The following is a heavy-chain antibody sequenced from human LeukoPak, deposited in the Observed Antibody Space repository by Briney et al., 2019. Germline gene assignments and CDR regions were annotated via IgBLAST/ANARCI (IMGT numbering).Heavy chain of an antibody. CDR1: GFTFTSYW. J-gene: IGHJ4*02. V-gene: IGHV3-7*04. D-gene: IGHD5-24*01. CDR3: ARDRDGYNDY. CDR2: MNQDGSEK. Sequence: PGGSLRLSCAASGFTFTSYWMSWVRQAPGKGLEWVANMNQDGSEKYYVDSVKGRFTISRDNAKNSLYLQMNSLRAEDTAVYYCARDRDGYNDYWGQGTLVTVSS.